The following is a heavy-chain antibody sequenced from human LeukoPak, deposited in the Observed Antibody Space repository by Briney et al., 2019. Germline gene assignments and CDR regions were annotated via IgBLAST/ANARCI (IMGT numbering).Heavy chain of an antibody. V-gene: IGHV1-18*01. J-gene: IGHJ4*02. Sequence: ASVKVSCKASGYTFTSYGISWVRQAPGQGLEWMGWISAYNGNTNYAQKLQGRVTMTTDTSTSTAYMELRSLRSDDTAVYYCARDASYYDSSGYRDYWGQGTLVTVSS. CDR1: GYTFTSYG. D-gene: IGHD3-22*01. CDR3: ARDASYYDSSGYRDY. CDR2: ISAYNGNT.